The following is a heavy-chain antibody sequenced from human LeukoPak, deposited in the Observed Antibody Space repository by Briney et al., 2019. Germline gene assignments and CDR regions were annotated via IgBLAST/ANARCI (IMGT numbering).Heavy chain of an antibody. J-gene: IGHJ4*02. CDR3: VGTRPGPIRFDY. CDR2: INHSGST. CDR1: GGSFSGYY. Sequence: SETLSLTCAVYGGSFSGYYWSWIRQPPGKGLEWIGEINHSGSTNYNPSLKSRVTISVDTSKNQFSLKLSSVTAADTAVYYCVGTRPGPIRFDYWGQGTLVTVSS. D-gene: IGHD1-26*01. V-gene: IGHV4-34*01.